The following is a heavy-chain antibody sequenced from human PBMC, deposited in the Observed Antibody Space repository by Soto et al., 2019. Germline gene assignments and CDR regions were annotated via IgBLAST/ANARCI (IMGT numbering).Heavy chain of an antibody. Sequence: QVQLQESGPGLVKPSQTLSLTCTVSGGSISSGGYYWSWIRQHPGKGLEWIGYIYYSGSTYYNPCLKRPVTISVDTSKNQFSLKLSSVTAADTAVYYCARGAHYSSPFRWFDPWGQGTLVTVSS. J-gene: IGHJ5*02. CDR2: IYYSGST. D-gene: IGHD6-13*01. CDR3: ARGAHYSSPFRWFDP. V-gene: IGHV4-31*01. CDR1: GGSISSGGYY.